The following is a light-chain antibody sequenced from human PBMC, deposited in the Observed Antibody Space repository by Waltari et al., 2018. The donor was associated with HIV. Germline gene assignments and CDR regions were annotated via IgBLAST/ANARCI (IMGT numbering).Light chain of an antibody. J-gene: IGLJ2*01. CDR2: SNN. V-gene: IGLV1-44*01. CDR1: SPNIGRSV. CDR3: AVWDDSLKTVV. Sequence: QSVLTQPPSASGTPGQRVTIPCSGSSPNIGRSVVNWCPQLPGTAPKLLISSNNKRSAGVPDRFSGSKSGTSASLAISGLQSEDEADYYCAVWDDSLKTVVFGGGTKLTVL.